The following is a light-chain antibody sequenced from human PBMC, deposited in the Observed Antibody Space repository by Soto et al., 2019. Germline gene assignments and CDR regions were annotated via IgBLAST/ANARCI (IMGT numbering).Light chain of an antibody. V-gene: IGKV1-27*01. CDR1: QGISNY. CDR3: QRYTNVPA. CDR2: AAS. J-gene: IGKJ4*01. Sequence: DIQMPQSPSSLSASVGDRVTITCRASQGISNYLAWYQQIPGKVPKLLISAASTLQSGVPSRFSGSGSGTDFTLTISSLQPEDVATYYCQRYTNVPAFGGGTKVEIK.